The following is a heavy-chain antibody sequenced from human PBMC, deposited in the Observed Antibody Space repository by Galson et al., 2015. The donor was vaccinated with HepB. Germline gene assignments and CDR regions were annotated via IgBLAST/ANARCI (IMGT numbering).Heavy chain of an antibody. J-gene: IGHJ4*02. CDR3: ARGASGSFRTPFDY. CDR1: GYTFTGSY. D-gene: IGHD1-26*01. Sequence: SVKVSCKASGYTFTGSYMHWVRQAPGQGLEWMGWNNPNSGGTHSAQKFQGWVTMTRDPSISTAYMELSRLRSDDTAVYYCARGASGSFRTPFDYWGQGTLVTVPS. V-gene: IGHV1-2*04. CDR2: NNPNSGGT.